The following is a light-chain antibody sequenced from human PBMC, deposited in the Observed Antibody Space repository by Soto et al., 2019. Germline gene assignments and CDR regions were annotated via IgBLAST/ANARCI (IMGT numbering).Light chain of an antibody. CDR1: QSLLHSNGYNY. J-gene: IGKJ2*01. CDR2: LGS. V-gene: IGKV2-28*01. CDR3: MQALQTPRMYT. Sequence: DIVMTQSPLSLPVTPGEPASISYRSSQSLLHSNGYNYLDWYLQKPGQSPQLLIYLGSNRASGVPDRFSGSGSGTDFTLKISRVEAEDVGVYYCMQALQTPRMYTCGQGTKLEIK.